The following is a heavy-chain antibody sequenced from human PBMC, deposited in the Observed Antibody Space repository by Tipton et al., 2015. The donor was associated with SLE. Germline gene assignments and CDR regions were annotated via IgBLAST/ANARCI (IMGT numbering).Heavy chain of an antibody. D-gene: IGHD1-26*01. CDR1: GGSISSYY. CDR3: ARAGLEGATTPYYFDY. J-gene: IGHJ4*02. CDR2: IYTSGST. V-gene: IGHV4-4*09. Sequence: TLSLTCTVSGGSISSYYWSWIRQSPGKGLEWIGYIYTSGSTNYNPSLKSRVTMSVDTSKNQFSLKLSSVTAADTAVYYCARAGLEGATTPYYFDYWGQGTLVTVSS.